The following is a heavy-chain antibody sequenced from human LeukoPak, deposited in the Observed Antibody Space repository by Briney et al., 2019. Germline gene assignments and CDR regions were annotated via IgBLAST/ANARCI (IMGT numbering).Heavy chain of an antibody. Sequence: PGGSLRLSCAASGFTFSGYGIHWVRQAPGKGLEWVAFITSDGRNKYYADSVKGRFTISRDNSKNTLYLQMNSLITEDTAVYYCAKIEVVLDDFWGQGTLVTVSS. CDR3: AKIEVVLDDF. D-gene: IGHD2-21*01. CDR1: GFTFSGYG. CDR2: ITSDGRNK. V-gene: IGHV3-30*02. J-gene: IGHJ4*02.